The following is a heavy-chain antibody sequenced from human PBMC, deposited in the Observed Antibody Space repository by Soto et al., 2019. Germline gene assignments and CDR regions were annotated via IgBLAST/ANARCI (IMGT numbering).Heavy chain of an antibody. Sequence: QVQLVQSGAEVKKPGASVKVSCKVSGYTLTELSMHWVRQAPGKGLEWMGGLDPEDGETLYAQKFQGRVTMTEDTSTDTAYMELSSLRYEDTAVYYCATDRRWLRLFPISNWGQGTLVTVSS. CDR2: LDPEDGET. J-gene: IGHJ4*02. CDR3: ATDRRWLRLFPISN. V-gene: IGHV1-24*01. CDR1: GYTLTELS. D-gene: IGHD5-12*01.